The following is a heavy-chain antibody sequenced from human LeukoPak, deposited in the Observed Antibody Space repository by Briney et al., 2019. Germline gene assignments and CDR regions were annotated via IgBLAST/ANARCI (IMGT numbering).Heavy chain of an antibody. CDR1: GGSISSYY. D-gene: IGHD1-26*01. J-gene: IGHJ6*03. Sequence: SETLSLTCTVSGGSISSYYWSWIRQPPGKGLEWIGYIYYSGSTNYKPSLKSRVTISVDTSKPQFYLELSSVTAADTAVYYCARARYREINYAYAGGFYYMDVWGKGTTVTVSS. CDR2: IYYSGST. V-gene: IGHV4-59*01. CDR3: ARARYREINYAYAGGFYYMDV.